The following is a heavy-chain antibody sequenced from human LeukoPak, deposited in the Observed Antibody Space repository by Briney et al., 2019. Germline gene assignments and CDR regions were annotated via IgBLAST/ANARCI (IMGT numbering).Heavy chain of an antibody. V-gene: IGHV4-59*01. J-gene: IGHJ2*01. Sequence: SETLSLTCTVSGGSISSYYWSWIRQPPGKGLEWIGYIYYIVSTNYIPSLKSRVTISVDTSKNQFSLKLSSVTAADTAVYYFARVRRQWLVRYFDLWGRGTLVTVSS. CDR3: ARVRRQWLVRYFDL. D-gene: IGHD6-19*01. CDR1: GGSISSYY. CDR2: IYYIVST.